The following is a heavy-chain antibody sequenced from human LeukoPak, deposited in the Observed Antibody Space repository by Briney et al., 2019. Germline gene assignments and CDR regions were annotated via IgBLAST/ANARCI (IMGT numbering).Heavy chain of an antibody. J-gene: IGHJ4*02. CDR2: IKQDGSEK. D-gene: IGHD1-26*01. Sequence: GGSLRLSCAASGFTFSNYWMTWVRQAPGKGLEWVASIKQDGSEKYYVDSVKGRFTISRDNSKNTLYLQVNSLRAEDTAVYYCAKGGKWDVTPFDYWGQGTLVTVSS. CDR1: GFTFSNYW. V-gene: IGHV3-7*03. CDR3: AKGGKWDVTPFDY.